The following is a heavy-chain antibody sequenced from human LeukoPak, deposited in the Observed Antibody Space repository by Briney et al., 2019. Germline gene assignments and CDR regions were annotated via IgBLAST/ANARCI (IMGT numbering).Heavy chain of an antibody. CDR3: ARGNFPGIAAAGYFDY. J-gene: IGHJ4*02. Sequence: PGGSLRLSCAASGFTFEASAMSWVRQAPGEGLEWVAVITGGGESTYYADSVKGRFTISRDNSKKTLFLQVNSLRAEDTAVYYCARGNFPGIAAAGYFDYWGQGTLVTVSS. CDR1: GFTFEASA. V-gene: IGHV3-23*01. CDR2: ITGGGEST. D-gene: IGHD6-13*01.